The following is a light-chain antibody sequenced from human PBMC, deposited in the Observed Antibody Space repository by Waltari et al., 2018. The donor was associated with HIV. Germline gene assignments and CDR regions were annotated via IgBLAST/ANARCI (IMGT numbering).Light chain of an antibody. J-gene: IGLJ3*02. CDR3: ASWDDSLSHWV. Sequence: QSVLTQPPSASRSPGQRVLMSCSGTNSHIGNPFVYWFQQVPGGAPKLVIYRNDQRPSGVPDRFSAAKSGSSATLAITGLQSDDEAAYHCASWDDSLSHWVFGGGTKLTV. CDR2: RND. V-gene: IGLV1-47*01. CDR1: NSHIGNPF.